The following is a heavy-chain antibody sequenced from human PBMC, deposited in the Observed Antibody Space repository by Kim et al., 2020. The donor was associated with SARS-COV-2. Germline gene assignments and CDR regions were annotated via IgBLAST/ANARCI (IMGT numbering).Heavy chain of an antibody. CDR3: ARDLYYYGSGSYYYGMDV. V-gene: IGHV3-53*01. J-gene: IGHJ6*02. D-gene: IGHD3-10*01. CDR1: GFTVSSNY. CDR2: IYSGGST. Sequence: GGSLRLSCAASGFTVSSNYMSWVRQAPGKGLEWVSVIYSGGSTYYADSVKGRFTISRDNSKNTLYLQMNSLRAEDTAVYYCARDLYYYGSGSYYYGMDVWGQGTTVTVSS.